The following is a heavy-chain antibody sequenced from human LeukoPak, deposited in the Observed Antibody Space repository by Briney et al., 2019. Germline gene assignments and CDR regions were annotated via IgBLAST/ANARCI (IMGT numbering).Heavy chain of an antibody. CDR2: IKQDGSEK. D-gene: IGHD6-19*01. CDR1: GFTFSSYW. J-gene: IGHJ3*02. CDR3: AKARGAVAGSVRDAFDI. Sequence: PGGSLRLSCAASGFTFSSYWMSWVRQAPGKGLEWVANIKQDGSEKYYVDSVKGRFTISRDNSKNTLYLQMNSLRAEDTAVYYCAKARGAVAGSVRDAFDIWGQGTMVTVSS. V-gene: IGHV3-7*03.